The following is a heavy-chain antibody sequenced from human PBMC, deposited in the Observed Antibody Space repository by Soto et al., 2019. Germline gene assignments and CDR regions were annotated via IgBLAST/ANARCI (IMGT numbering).Heavy chain of an antibody. CDR1: GFTFSSYA. Sequence: GGSLRLSCAASGFTFSSYAMSWVRQAPGKGLEWVSAISGSGGSTYYADSVKGRFTISRDNSKNTLYLQMNSLRAEDTAVYYCAKDREHVLRFLEWLPSFGVLLEYWGQGTLVTVSS. CDR2: ISGSGGST. J-gene: IGHJ4*02. CDR3: AKDREHVLRFLEWLPSFGVLLEY. D-gene: IGHD3-3*01. V-gene: IGHV3-23*01.